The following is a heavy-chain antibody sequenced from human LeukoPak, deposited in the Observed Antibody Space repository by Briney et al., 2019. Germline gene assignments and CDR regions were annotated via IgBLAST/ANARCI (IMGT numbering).Heavy chain of an antibody. J-gene: IGHJ4*02. CDR1: GFTFSSYA. Sequence: PGGSLRLSCAASGFTFSSYAMSWVRQAPGKGLEWVSAISGSGGSTYYADSVKGRFTISRDNSKNTLYLQMNSLRAEDTAVYYCAKGRYYGSGSYYPRAYFDYWGEETLVTVSP. V-gene: IGHV3-23*01. CDR2: ISGSGGST. D-gene: IGHD3-10*01. CDR3: AKGRYYGSGSYYPRAYFDY.